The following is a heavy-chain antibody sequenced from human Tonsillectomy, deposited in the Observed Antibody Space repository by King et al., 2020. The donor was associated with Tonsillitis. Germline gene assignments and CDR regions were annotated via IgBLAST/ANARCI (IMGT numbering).Heavy chain of an antibody. D-gene: IGHD1-1*01. CDR2: IYPSDSDT. CDR3: VGHATGTTGGVDY. Sequence: QLVQSGAEVKKPGESLKISCKGSGYRFTTYWIGWVRQMPGKGLEWMGIIYPSDSDTRYSPSFQGQVTISADKSISTAYLQWNSLKASDTAMYYCVGHATGTTGGVDYWGQGTLVTVSA. J-gene: IGHJ4*02. CDR1: GYRFTTYW. V-gene: IGHV5-51*01.